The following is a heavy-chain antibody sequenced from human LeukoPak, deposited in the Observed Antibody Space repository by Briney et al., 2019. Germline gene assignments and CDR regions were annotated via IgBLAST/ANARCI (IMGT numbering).Heavy chain of an antibody. D-gene: IGHD4-23*01. Sequence: ASVKVSCKASGYTFTSYDINWVRPATGQGLEWMGWMDPHSGNTGYAQTVQGRVTMTRNTAISTAYMDLSSLRSEDTAVYYCARGNYGGNPYYYYYYYMDVWGKGTTVTISS. CDR1: GYTFTSYD. J-gene: IGHJ6*03. CDR2: MDPHSGNT. V-gene: IGHV1-8*01. CDR3: ARGNYGGNPYYYYYYYMDV.